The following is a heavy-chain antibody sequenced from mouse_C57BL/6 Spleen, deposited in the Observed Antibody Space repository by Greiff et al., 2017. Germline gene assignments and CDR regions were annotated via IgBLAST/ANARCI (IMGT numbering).Heavy chain of an antibody. CDR3: ARYLWDAMDY. J-gene: IGHJ4*01. CDR1: GYTFTSYW. D-gene: IGHD1-1*02. CDR2: IDPSDSYT. V-gene: IGHV1-69*01. Sequence: QVQLQQPGAELVMPGASVKLSCKASGYTFTSYWMHWVKQRPGQGLEWIGEIDPSDSYTNYNQKFKGKSTLTVDKSSSTAYMQLSSLTSEDSAVYYCARYLWDAMDYWGQGTSVTVSS.